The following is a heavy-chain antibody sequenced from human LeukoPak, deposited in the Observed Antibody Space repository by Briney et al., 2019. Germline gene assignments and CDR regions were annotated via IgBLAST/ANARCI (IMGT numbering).Heavy chain of an antibody. J-gene: IGHJ4*02. V-gene: IGHV1-3*03. CDR2: ITTGRGET. CDR3: ARGGKQWRGGNYFDS. CDR1: GYTFTDYA. Sequence: ASVKVSCKASGYTFTDYALHWVRQAPGQSLEWMGWITTGRGETRYSQEFQRRITFTWDTSASTVYMDLSDLRSEDTAVYYCARGGKQWRGGNYFDSWGQGTLVAVSS. D-gene: IGHD6-19*01.